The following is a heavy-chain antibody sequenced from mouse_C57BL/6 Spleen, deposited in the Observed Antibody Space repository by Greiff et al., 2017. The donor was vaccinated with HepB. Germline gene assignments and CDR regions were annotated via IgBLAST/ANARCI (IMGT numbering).Heavy chain of an antibody. D-gene: IGHD3-2*02. J-gene: IGHJ4*01. V-gene: IGHV1-66*01. CDR3: ARATAQARYYYAMDY. Sequence: VQLQQSGPELVKPGASVKISCKASGYSFTSYYIHWVKQRPGQGLEWIGWIYPGSGNTKYNEKFKGKATLTADTSSSTAYMQLSSLTSEDSAVYYCARATAQARYYYAMDYWGQGTSVTVSS. CDR1: GYSFTSYY. CDR2: IYPGSGNT.